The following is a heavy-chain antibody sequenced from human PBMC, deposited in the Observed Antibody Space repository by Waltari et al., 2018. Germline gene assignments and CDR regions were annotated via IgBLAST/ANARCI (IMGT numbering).Heavy chain of an antibody. D-gene: IGHD6-13*01. CDR3: AKDGRPFRGMSSWTLDN. Sequence: QVQLVESGGGVVQPGGSLRLSCEVSGFTFTTYGLHWVRQAPGKGLEWVAVISYDGTYKNYADSVKGRFAISRDTSQNTLYLQMNGLKTDDTAMYYCAKDGRPFRGMSSWTLDNWGQGALVTVSS. CDR2: ISYDGTYK. V-gene: IGHV3-30*18. CDR1: GFTFTTYG. J-gene: IGHJ4*02.